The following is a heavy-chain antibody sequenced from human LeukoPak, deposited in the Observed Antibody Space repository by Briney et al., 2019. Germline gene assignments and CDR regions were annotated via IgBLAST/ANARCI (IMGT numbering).Heavy chain of an antibody. J-gene: IGHJ4*02. CDR3: TKSAYYDDSGYYVYY. D-gene: IGHD3-22*01. CDR2: MSANADTT. CDR1: GLTFSGYA. V-gene: IGHV3-23*01. Sequence: PGGSLRLSCAVSGLTFSGYAMSWVRQAPGKGLEGVSLMSANADTTYYTDSVRGRFTISRDNSQKTVYLQMNSLRADDTAVYYCTKSAYYDDSGYYVYYWGQGTLVTVSS.